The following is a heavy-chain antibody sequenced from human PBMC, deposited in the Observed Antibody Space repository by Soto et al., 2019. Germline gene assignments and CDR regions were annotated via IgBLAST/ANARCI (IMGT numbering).Heavy chain of an antibody. J-gene: IGHJ6*02. V-gene: IGHV1-8*01. D-gene: IGHD2-2*02. CDR1: GYTFTSYD. CDR3: ARENLSQLLYRSLNYLGIGSGYYVMDV. Sequence: GASVKVSCKASGYTFTSYDINWVRQATGQGLEWMGWMNPNSGNTGYAQKFQGRVTMTRNTSISTAYMELSSLRSEDTAVYYCARENLSQLLYRSLNYLGIGSGYYVMDVWGQRTTVPVSS. CDR2: MNPNSGNT.